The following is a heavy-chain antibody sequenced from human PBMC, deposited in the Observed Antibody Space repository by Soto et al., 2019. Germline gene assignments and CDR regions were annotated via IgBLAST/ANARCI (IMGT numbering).Heavy chain of an antibody. D-gene: IGHD3-10*01. CDR2: IYHSGST. Sequence: SETLSLTCAVSGGSISSGGYSWSWIRQPPGKGLEWIGYIYHSGSTYYNPSLKSRVTISVDRSKNQFSLKLSSVTAADTAVYYCAFMVRGVHDAFDIWGQGTMVTVSS. J-gene: IGHJ3*02. CDR3: AFMVRGVHDAFDI. V-gene: IGHV4-30-2*02. CDR1: GGSISSGGYS.